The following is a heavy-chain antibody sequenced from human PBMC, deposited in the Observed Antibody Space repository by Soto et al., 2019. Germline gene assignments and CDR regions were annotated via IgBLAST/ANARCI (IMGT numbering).Heavy chain of an antibody. CDR3: ASGQQLVRNY. V-gene: IGHV4-30-2*01. CDR2: IYHSGST. J-gene: IGHJ4*02. Sequence: QLQLQESGSGLVKPSQTLSLTCAVSGGSISSGGYSWSWIRQPPGKGLEWIGYIYHSGSTYYNPSLXSXVXIXXATSKNQFSLKLSSVPAADTAVYYCASGQQLVRNYWGQGTLVTVSS. CDR1: GGSISSGGYS. D-gene: IGHD6-13*01.